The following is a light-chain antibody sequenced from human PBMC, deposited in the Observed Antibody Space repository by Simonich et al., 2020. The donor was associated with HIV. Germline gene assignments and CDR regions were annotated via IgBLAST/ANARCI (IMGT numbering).Light chain of an antibody. J-gene: IGLJ3*02. CDR3: GADHGSGSNFVWV. V-gene: IGLV9-49*01. CDR1: SGYSHYK. Sequence: QPVLTQPPSASASLGASVTLTCPLSSGYSHYKVDWYQQRPGKGPRFVMRVGTGGIVGSKGDGIPDRFSALGSGRNRYLTIKNIQEEDESDYHCGADHGSGSNFVWVFGGGTKLTVL. CDR2: VGTGGIVG.